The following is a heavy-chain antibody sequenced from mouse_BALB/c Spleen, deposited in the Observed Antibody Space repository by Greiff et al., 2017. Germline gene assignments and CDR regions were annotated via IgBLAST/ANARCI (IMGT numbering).Heavy chain of an antibody. D-gene: IGHD1-1*01. CDR3: ARLRTVVPYYIDY. V-gene: IGHV1S81*02. J-gene: IGHJ2*02. CDR2: INPSNGGT. Sequence: QVQLQQPGAELVKPGASVKMSCKATGYTFTSYRMHWVKQRPGQGLEWIGEINPSNGGTNYNEKFKSKATLTVDKSSSTAYMELSSLTSEDSAVYYCARLRTVVPYYIDYWGQGTSLTVSS. CDR1: GYTFTSYR.